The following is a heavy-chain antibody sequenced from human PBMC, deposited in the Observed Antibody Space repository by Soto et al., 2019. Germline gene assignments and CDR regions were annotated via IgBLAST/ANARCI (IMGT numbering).Heavy chain of an antibody. CDR1: RFSFTNAW. D-gene: IGHD1-26*01. J-gene: IGHJ6*02. Sequence: EVQLVESGGGFVQPGGSLRLSCVASRFSFTNAWMSWVRQAPGKGPEWVGRIKSKTDGGTADYAATVKGRFTISREDSQNTHYRHKKSLKIEDTAVCICSTDIGNYGLDSWGQGTSGTVSS. CDR3: STDIGNYGLDS. CDR2: IKSKTDGGTA. V-gene: IGHV3-15*01.